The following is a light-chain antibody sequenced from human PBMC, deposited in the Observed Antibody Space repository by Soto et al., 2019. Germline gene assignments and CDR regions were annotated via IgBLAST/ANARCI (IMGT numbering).Light chain of an antibody. CDR1: QSISTW. J-gene: IGKJ1*01. CDR3: QKYNSYSRT. Sequence: DIQMTQSPSTLSASVGDRVTITCRASQSISTWLAWYQQKPGKAPNLLIYMASTLKSGVPSRFSGSGSGTEFTLTISSLQPDDFATYYCQKYNSYSRTFGQGTKVEIK. V-gene: IGKV1-5*03. CDR2: MAS.